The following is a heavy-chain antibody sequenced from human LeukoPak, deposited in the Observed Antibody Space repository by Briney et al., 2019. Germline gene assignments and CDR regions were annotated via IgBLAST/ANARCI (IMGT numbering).Heavy chain of an antibody. CDR2: IEGDGNRI. CDR1: EFTFTSHW. Sequence: PGGSLRLSCVASEFTFTSHWMSWVRQAPGKGLMWVSRIEGDGNRITYADSVKGRFTISRDNAKNTLYLQMNSLRAEDTAVYYCTRDWRNLGYDYWGQGTLVTVSS. D-gene: IGHD5-12*01. V-gene: IGHV3-74*01. CDR3: TRDWRNLGYDY. J-gene: IGHJ4*02.